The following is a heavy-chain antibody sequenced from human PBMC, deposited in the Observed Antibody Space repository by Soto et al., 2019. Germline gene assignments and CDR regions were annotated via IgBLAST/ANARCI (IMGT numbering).Heavy chain of an antibody. D-gene: IGHD4-17*01. J-gene: IGHJ3*02. CDR2: ISGSGDST. CDR3: AHPRGYGVFDAYDI. V-gene: IGHV3-23*01. CDR1: GFTFSTYA. Sequence: QSGGSLRLSCAASGFTFSTYAMSWVRQAPGKGLEWVSAISGSGDSTYSADSVRGRFTISRDNSINTLYLQMNNLGNEDTAVYYCAHPRGYGVFDAYDIWGQGTMVTVSS.